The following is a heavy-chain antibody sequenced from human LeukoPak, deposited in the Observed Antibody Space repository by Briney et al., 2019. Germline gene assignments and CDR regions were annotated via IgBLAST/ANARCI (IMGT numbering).Heavy chain of an antibody. CDR1: GFTFEDYA. V-gene: IGHV3-9*01. Sequence: SLRLSCAASGFTFEDYAMHWVRQAPGKGLEWVAGITWNSGNIAYADSVKGRFTISRGIAKKTLYLQMNSLRAEDTALYAKGLLARGLIIGGDWGQGTLVTVS. CDR2: ITWNSGNI. J-gene: IGHJ4*02. D-gene: IGHD3-10*01. CDR3: GLLARGLIIGGD.